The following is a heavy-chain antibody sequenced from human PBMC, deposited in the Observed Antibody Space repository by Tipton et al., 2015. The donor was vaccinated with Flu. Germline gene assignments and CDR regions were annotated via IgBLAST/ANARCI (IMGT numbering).Heavy chain of an antibody. Sequence: TLSLTCTVSGDSINSDYYWGWIRQPPGKGLEWVANVHRSGNGYYNPSLRSRVTISVDTSRNQFSLKMSSVTAADTAVYYCARRDYSNYVSEPRNWFDLWGQGTPVTVSS. CDR1: GDSINSDYY. V-gene: IGHV4-38-2*02. J-gene: IGHJ5*02. CDR2: VHRSGNG. CDR3: ARRDYSNYVSEPRNWFDL. D-gene: IGHD4-11*01.